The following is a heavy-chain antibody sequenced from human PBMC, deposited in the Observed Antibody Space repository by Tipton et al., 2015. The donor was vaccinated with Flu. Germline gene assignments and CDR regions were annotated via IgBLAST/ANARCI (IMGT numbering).Heavy chain of an antibody. CDR3: ARALSTIGTAFGIGY. D-gene: IGHD1-1*01. V-gene: IGHV3-21*04. J-gene: IGHJ4*02. CDR1: GFTLSSYS. CDR2: ISSDSFYI. Sequence: SLRLSCVGSGFTLSSYSMIWLRQVPGKGLEWVSSISSDSFYIYYADSAKGRFTISRDNAKNSLFLQLDGLRAEDTGVYYCARALSTIGTAFGIGYWGQGTLVSVSS.